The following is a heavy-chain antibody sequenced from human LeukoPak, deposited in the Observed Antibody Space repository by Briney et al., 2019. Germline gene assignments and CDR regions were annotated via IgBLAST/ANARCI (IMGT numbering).Heavy chain of an antibody. CDR3: ATKAHCGGDCYSAEYFQH. CDR2: IIPIFGTA. D-gene: IGHD2-21*02. J-gene: IGHJ1*01. CDR1: GGTFSSYA. Sequence: SVKVSCKASGGTFSSYAISWVRQAPGQGLEWMGGIIPIFGTANYAQKFQDRVTITADESTSTAYMELSSLRSEDTAVYYCATKAHCGGDCYSAEYFQHWGQGTLVTVSS. V-gene: IGHV1-69*01.